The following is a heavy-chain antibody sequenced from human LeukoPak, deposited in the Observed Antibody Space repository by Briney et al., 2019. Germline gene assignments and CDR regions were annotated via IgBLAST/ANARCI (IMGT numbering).Heavy chain of an antibody. CDR2: IYHSGST. CDR3: ASSPGEQWLNAFDI. J-gene: IGHJ3*02. CDR1: GVSISSSNW. Sequence: KSSETLSLTCAVSGVSISSSNWWSWVRQPPGKGLEWIGEIYHSGSTNYNPSLKSRVTISVDKSKNQFSLKLSSVTAADTAVYYCASSPGEQWLNAFDIWGQGTMVTVSS. D-gene: IGHD6-19*01. V-gene: IGHV4-4*02.